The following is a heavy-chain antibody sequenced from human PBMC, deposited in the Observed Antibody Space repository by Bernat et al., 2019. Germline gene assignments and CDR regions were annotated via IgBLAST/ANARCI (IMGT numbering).Heavy chain of an antibody. J-gene: IGHJ4*02. CDR3: ARDRGAAVAGTEFDY. CDR1: GFTFSDYY. V-gene: IGHV3-11*05. Sequence: QVQLVESGGGLVKPGGSLRLSCAASGFTFSDYYMSWIRQAPGKGLEWVSYISSSSSYTNYADSVKGRFTISRDNAKNPLYLQMNSLRAEDTAVYYCARDRGAAVAGTEFDYWGQGTLVAVSS. CDR2: ISSSSSYT. D-gene: IGHD6-19*01.